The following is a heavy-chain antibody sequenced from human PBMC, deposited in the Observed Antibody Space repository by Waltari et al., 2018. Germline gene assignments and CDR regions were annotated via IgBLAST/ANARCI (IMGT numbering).Heavy chain of an antibody. D-gene: IGHD6-13*01. Sequence: QVQLVESGGGVVQPGRSLRLSCAASGFTFSSYAMHWVRQAPGKGLEWVAVRSYDGSNKYYADSVKGRFTISRDKSKNTLYLQMNSLRAEDTAVYYCARIPAGYSSSWPQDYWGQGTLVTVSS. CDR3: ARIPAGYSSSWPQDY. CDR2: RSYDGSNK. V-gene: IGHV3-30-3*01. J-gene: IGHJ4*02. CDR1: GFTFSSYA.